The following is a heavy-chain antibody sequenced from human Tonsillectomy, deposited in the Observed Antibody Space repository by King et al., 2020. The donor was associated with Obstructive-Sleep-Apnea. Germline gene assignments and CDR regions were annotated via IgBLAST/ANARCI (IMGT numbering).Heavy chain of an antibody. CDR3: AKWDDYGSGPDY. D-gene: IGHD3-10*01. Sequence: VQLVESGGGVVQPGRSLRLSCATSGFTFSTYGMHWVRQAPGKGLEWVAFIRFDESNIYYADSVKGRFNISRDNSKSTLYLQMNGLRAEDTAVYYCAKWDDYGSGPDYWGQGTLVTVSS. J-gene: IGHJ4*02. CDR2: IRFDESNI. CDR1: GFTFSTYG. V-gene: IGHV3-30*02.